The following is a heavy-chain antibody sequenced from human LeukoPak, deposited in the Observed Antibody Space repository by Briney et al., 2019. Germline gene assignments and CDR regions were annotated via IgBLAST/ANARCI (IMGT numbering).Heavy chain of an antibody. CDR3: AKMAARPGYYYYYMDV. J-gene: IGHJ6*03. CDR1: GFTFSSSA. D-gene: IGHD6-6*01. CDR2: ISGSGAST. V-gene: IGHV3-23*01. Sequence: PGGSLRLSCAASGFTFSSSAMSWVRQAPGKGLEWVSTISGSGASTYYADSVKGRFTISRDTSKDTLYLQMDSLRAEDTAVYYCAKMAARPGYYYYYMDVWGKGTSVTVSS.